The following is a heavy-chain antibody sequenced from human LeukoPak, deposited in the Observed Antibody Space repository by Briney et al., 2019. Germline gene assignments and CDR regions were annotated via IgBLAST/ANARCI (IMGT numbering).Heavy chain of an antibody. V-gene: IGHV3-21*01. D-gene: IGHD3-3*01. CDR2: ITGTGPYI. J-gene: IGHJ4*02. Sequence: GGSLRLSCAASGLTFSFFSMNWVRQAPGKGLEWVSSITGTGPYIYYADSVKGRFTISRDNAKNSLFLQMNSLRADDTAVFFCARTSWNGPSLIDNWGQGTLVTVSS. CDR3: ARTSWNGPSLIDN. CDR1: GLTFSFFS.